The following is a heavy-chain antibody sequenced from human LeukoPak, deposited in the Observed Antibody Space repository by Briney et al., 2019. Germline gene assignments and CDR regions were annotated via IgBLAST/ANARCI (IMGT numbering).Heavy chain of an antibody. CDR1: GFTFSNYW. Sequence: GGSLTLSCAASGFTFSNYWMHWVRQAPGKGLVWVSWISWNSGNTNYADSVKGRFTISRDNAKNSLYLQMNRLRAEDTALYYCANLIAVAGRFYAGRNYGMDVWGQGTTVTVSS. V-gene: IGHV3-74*01. CDR3: ANLIAVAGRFYAGRNYGMDV. J-gene: IGHJ6*02. D-gene: IGHD6-19*01. CDR2: ISWNSGNT.